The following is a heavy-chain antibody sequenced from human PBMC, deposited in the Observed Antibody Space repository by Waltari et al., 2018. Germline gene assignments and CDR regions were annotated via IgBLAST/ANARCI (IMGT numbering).Heavy chain of an antibody. CDR2: IIPIFGTA. CDR3: ARGRGTMIVVGPEGSEYFQH. D-gene: IGHD3-22*01. Sequence: QVQLVQSGAEVKKPGSSVKVSCKASGGTFSSYAISWVRQAPGQGLEWMGGIIPIFGTANYEQKFQGRVTITADESTSTAYMELSSLRSEDTAVYYCARGRGTMIVVGPEGSEYFQHWGQGTLVTVSS. J-gene: IGHJ1*01. V-gene: IGHV1-69*12. CDR1: GGTFSSYA.